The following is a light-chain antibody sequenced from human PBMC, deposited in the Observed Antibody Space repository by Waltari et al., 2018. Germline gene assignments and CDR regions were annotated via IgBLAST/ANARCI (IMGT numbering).Light chain of an antibody. CDR3: QSFDSSLAFSEVV. CDR2: GDI. V-gene: IGLV1-40*01. CDR1: SSNIGAGFD. Sequence: QPVLTPPPSVSGAPGQTVTISCTGSSSNIGAGFDVHWYQQLPGRAPKLLIYGDINRPSGVPDRFSGSKSGTSASLAITGLQAEDEADYYCQSFDSSLAFSEVVFGGGTKLTVL. J-gene: IGLJ3*02.